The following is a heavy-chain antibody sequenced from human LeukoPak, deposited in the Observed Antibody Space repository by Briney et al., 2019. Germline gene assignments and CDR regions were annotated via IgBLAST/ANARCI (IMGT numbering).Heavy chain of an antibody. Sequence: PGGSLRLSCAVSGFTFSSYSMNWVRQAPGKGLEWVSSISSSSSYIYYADSVKGRFTISRDNAKNSLYLQMNSLRADDTAVYYCARFAAGGSHYYYMDVWGKGTTVTVSS. J-gene: IGHJ6*03. CDR3: ARFAAGGSHYYYMDV. CDR2: ISSSSSYI. V-gene: IGHV3-21*01. CDR1: GFTFSSYS. D-gene: IGHD6-25*01.